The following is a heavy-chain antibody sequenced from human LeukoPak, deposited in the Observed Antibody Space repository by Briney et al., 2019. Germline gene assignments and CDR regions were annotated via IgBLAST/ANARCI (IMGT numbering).Heavy chain of an antibody. Sequence: GGSLRLSCAASGFTVSSNYMSWVRQAPGKGLERVSVIYSGGSTYYADSVKGRFTISRDNSKNTLYLQMNSLRAEDTAVYYCASGRDGYNYRFDYWGQGTLVTVSS. V-gene: IGHV3-66*01. J-gene: IGHJ4*02. CDR1: GFTVSSNY. D-gene: IGHD5-24*01. CDR2: IYSGGST. CDR3: ASGRDGYNYRFDY.